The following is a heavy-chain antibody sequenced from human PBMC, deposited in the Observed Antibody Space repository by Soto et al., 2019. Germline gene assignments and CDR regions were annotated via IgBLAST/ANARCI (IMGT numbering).Heavy chain of an antibody. Sequence: GGSLRLSCAASGFTFSSYGMHWVRQAPGKGLEWVAVIWYDGSNKYYADSVKGRFTISRDNSKNTLYLQMNSLRAEDTAVYYCARDTMIVAKYYYYGMDVWGQGTTVTV. CDR1: GFTFSSYG. CDR2: IWYDGSNK. V-gene: IGHV3-33*01. J-gene: IGHJ6*02. D-gene: IGHD3-22*01. CDR3: ARDTMIVAKYYYYGMDV.